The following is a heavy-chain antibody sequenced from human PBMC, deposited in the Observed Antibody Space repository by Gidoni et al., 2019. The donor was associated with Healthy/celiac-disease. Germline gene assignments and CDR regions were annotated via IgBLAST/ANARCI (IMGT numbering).Heavy chain of an antibody. Sequence: QMQLVQSGPEVKKPGNSVKVSCKASGFTFTSSAGQWVVQAVGQGLEWIGWIVVGSGNTNYAQKFQERVTITRDMSTSTAYMELSSMRSEDTAVYYCAAQLWFGELLRDYWGQGTLVTVSS. CDR3: AAQLWFGELLRDY. D-gene: IGHD3-10*01. J-gene: IGHJ4*02. CDR1: GFTFTSSA. V-gene: IGHV1-58*01. CDR2: IVVGSGNT.